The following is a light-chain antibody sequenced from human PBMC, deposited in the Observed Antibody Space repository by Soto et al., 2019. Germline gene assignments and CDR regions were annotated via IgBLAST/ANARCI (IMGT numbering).Light chain of an antibody. J-gene: IGLJ2*01. CDR3: LLYYGGAQVL. CDR1: AGAVTSACY. Sequence: QTVVTQEPSLTVPPGGTVTLTCASSAGAVTSACYTNWLQQKPGQAPRALIYSTSEKHSWTPARFSGSLLGGKAALTLSAAQPEDEADYYCLLYYGGAQVLFGGGTKLTVL. CDR2: STS. V-gene: IGLV7-43*01.